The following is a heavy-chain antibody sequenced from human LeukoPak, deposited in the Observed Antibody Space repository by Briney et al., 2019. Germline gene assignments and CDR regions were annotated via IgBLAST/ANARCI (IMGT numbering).Heavy chain of an antibody. CDR2: ISSSGSTI. V-gene: IGHV3-11*04. CDR1: GFTFSDYY. Sequence: GGSLRLSCAASGFTFSDYYMSWIRQAPGKGLEWVSYISSSGSTIYYADSLKGRFTISTDNAKNLLYLQMNSLRAEDTAVYYCARTSNTYDFWSGLPEPYYFDYWGQGTLVTVSS. J-gene: IGHJ4*02. CDR3: ARTSNTYDFWSGLPEPYYFDY. D-gene: IGHD3-3*01.